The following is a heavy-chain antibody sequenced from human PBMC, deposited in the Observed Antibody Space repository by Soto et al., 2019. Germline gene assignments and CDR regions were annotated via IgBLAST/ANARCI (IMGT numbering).Heavy chain of an antibody. CDR2: IGYHGSNK. CDR1: GFTFSSYD. CDR3: ARDRHYGSGRTSAFDI. V-gene: IGHV3-33*01. J-gene: IGHJ3*02. Sequence: ESGGGVVQPGRSLRLSCAASGFTFSSYDMHWVRQAPGKGLEWVAIIGYHGSNKYYADSVKGRFTISRDNSKNTLYLQMNSLTAEDTAVYYCARDRHYGSGRTSAFDIWGQETMVTVSS. D-gene: IGHD3-10*01.